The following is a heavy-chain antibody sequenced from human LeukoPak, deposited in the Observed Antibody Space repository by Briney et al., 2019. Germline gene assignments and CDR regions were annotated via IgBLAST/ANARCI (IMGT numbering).Heavy chain of an antibody. D-gene: IGHD1-20*01. CDR1: RFTFSSYS. V-gene: IGHV3-21*04. Sequence: GGSLRLSCAASRFTFSSYSMNWVRQAPGKGLEWVSSISSSSSYIYYADSVKGRFTISRDNSKNTLYLQMNSLRAEDTAVYYCAKGPGNWIANFDYWAREPWSPSPQ. CDR3: AKGPGNWIANFDY. CDR2: ISSSSSYI. J-gene: IGHJ4*02.